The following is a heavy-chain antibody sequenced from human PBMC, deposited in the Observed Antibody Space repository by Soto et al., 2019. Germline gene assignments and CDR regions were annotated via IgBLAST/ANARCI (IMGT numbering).Heavy chain of an antibody. Sequence: ASVKVSCKASGYTFTRSGISWVRQAPGQGLEWMGWISAHNGNTNYAQKLQGRVTMTTDTSTSTAYMELRSLRSDDTAVYYCARDPAYSSGWYRQRAASDGMDVWGQGTTVTVSS. CDR3: ARDPAYSSGWYRQRAASDGMDV. V-gene: IGHV1-18*01. J-gene: IGHJ6*02. CDR2: ISAHNGNT. CDR1: GYTFTRSG. D-gene: IGHD6-19*01.